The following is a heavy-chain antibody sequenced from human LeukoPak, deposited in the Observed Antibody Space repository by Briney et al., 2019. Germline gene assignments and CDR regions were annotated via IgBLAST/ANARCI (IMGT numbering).Heavy chain of an antibody. CDR2: IWFDGSKK. CDR3: AKDIKPMIVVVSDFDY. V-gene: IGHV3-30*02. J-gene: IGHJ4*02. D-gene: IGHD3-22*01. Sequence: GGSLRLSCAPSGFTFSSYAMHWVRQAPGKGLQWVAVIWFDGSKKYYADSVKGRFTISRDNSKNTLYLQMNSLRAEDTAVYYCAKDIKPMIVVVSDFDYWGQGTLVTVSS. CDR1: GFTFSSYA.